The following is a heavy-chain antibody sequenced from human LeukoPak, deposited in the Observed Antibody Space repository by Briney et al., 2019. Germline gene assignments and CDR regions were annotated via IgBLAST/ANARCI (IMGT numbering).Heavy chain of an antibody. CDR3: ARARIGPGGSRPFDY. Sequence: PGGSLRLSCAASGFTFSAYSMNWVRQAPGKGLGWVSSISSDSSSIYYADSVKGRFTISRDNAKNSLYLQMNSLRAEDTAVYYCARARIGPGGSRPFDYWGQGTLVTVSS. J-gene: IGHJ4*02. D-gene: IGHD3-16*01. CDR2: ISSDSSSI. V-gene: IGHV3-21*01. CDR1: GFTFSAYS.